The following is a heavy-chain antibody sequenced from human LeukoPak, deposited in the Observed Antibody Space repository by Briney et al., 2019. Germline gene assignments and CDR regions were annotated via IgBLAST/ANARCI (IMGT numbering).Heavy chain of an antibody. CDR2: INHSGST. Sequence: SETLSLTCAVYGGSFSGYYWSWIRQPPGKGLEWIGEINHSGSTNYNPSLESRVTISVDTSKNQFSLKLSSVTAADTAVYYCASANYDFWSGYYRSYGMDVWGQGTTVTVSS. CDR1: GGSFSGYY. V-gene: IGHV4-34*01. J-gene: IGHJ6*02. CDR3: ASANYDFWSGYYRSYGMDV. D-gene: IGHD3-3*01.